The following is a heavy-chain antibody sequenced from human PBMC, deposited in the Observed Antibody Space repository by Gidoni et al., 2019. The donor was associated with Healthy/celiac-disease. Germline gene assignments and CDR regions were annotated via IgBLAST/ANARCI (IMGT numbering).Heavy chain of an antibody. CDR1: GFTFSSYA. J-gene: IGHJ6*02. D-gene: IGHD2-2*01. CDR2: ISGSCVST. CDR3: AKDEVPAATQDV. V-gene: IGHV3-23*01. Sequence: EVQLLESWGGLVQPGGSLRRSCAASGFTFSSYAMSWVRQAPGKGLEWVSAISGSCVSTYYSDSVKGRFTISRDNSKNTLYLQMNSLRAEDTAVYYCAKDEVPAATQDVWGQGTTVTVSS.